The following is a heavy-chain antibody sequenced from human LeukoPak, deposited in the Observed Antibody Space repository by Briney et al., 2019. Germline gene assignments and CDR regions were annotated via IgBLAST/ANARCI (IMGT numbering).Heavy chain of an antibody. J-gene: IGHJ2*01. CDR1: GGSISSSRYY. CDR2: IYYSGST. Sequence: SETLSLTCTVSGGSISSSRYYWGWIRQPPGKGLEWIGSIYYSGSTYYNPSLKSRVTISVDTSKNQFSLKLGSVTAADTAVYYCARVYYSSSYDYWYFDLWGRGTLVTVSS. V-gene: IGHV4-39*07. D-gene: IGHD6-13*01. CDR3: ARVYYSSSYDYWYFDL.